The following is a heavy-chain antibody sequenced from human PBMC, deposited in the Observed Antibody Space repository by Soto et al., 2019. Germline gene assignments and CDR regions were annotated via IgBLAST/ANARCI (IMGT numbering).Heavy chain of an antibody. V-gene: IGHV3-23*01. CDR1: GFSFSAYA. D-gene: IGHD2-8*01. CDR3: VKDLIAQNGVWEAFDM. CDR2: LVGSGADK. Sequence: EVQLLESGGGLVQPGGSLRLSCAASGFSFSAYAMNWVRQAPGKGLQWVSGLVGSGADKNYADSVRGRFTVSRDNSKNTLDLQMNSLRDEDTAVYYCVKDLIAQNGVWEAFDMWGRGTKVTVSS. J-gene: IGHJ3*02.